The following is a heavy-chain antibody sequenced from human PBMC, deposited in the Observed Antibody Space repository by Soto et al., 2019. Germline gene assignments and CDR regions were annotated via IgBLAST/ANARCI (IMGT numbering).Heavy chain of an antibody. CDR1: QLSFNKYW. CDR3: ARESEDLTSNFDY. J-gene: IGHJ4*02. Sequence: VGSLRLSCAASQLSFNKYWMHWVRQPPGKGLEWVSSISSTTNYIYYGDSMKGRFTISRDNAKNSLYLEMNSLRAEDTPVYYCARESEDLTSNFDYWGQGTLVTVSS. CDR2: ISSTTNYI. V-gene: IGHV3-21*06.